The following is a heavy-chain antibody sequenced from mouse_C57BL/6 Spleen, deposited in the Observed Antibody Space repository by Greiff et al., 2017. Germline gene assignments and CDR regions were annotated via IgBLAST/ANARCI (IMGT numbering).Heavy chain of an antibody. D-gene: IGHD2-1*01. CDR3: ARPGYGNYHWYFDV. J-gene: IGHJ1*03. CDR1: GFTFSDYG. V-gene: IGHV5-17*01. CDR2: ISSGSSTI. Sequence: EVKVVESGGGLVKPGGSLKLSCAASGFTFSDYGMHWVRQAPEKGLEWVAYISSGSSTIYYADTVKGRFTISRDNAKNTLFLQMTSLRSEDTAMYYCARPGYGNYHWYFDVWGTGTTVTVSS.